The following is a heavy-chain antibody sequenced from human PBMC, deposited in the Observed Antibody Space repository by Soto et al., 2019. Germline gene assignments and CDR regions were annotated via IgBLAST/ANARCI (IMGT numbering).Heavy chain of an antibody. J-gene: IGHJ6*02. Sequence: KTSETLSLTCTVSGGSVSSGSYYWSWIRQPPGKGLEWIGYIYYSGSTNYNPSLKSRVTISVDTSKNQFSLKLSSVTAADTAVYYCARDGVRTSSHRGPPTEFIAAHHPTLNYYYYYGMDVWGQGTTVTVSS. CDR2: IYYSGST. CDR1: GGSVSSGSYY. D-gene: IGHD6-6*01. CDR3: ARDGVRTSSHRGPPTEFIAAHHPTLNYYYYYGMDV. V-gene: IGHV4-61*01.